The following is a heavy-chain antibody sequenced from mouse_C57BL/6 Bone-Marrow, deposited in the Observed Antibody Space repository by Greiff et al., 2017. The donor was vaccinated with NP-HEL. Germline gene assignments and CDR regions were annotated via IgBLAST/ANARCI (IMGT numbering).Heavy chain of an antibody. J-gene: IGHJ3*01. CDR3: ARECAY. CDR1: GFTFSSYT. CDR2: ISGGGGNT. Sequence: EVNVVESGGGLVKPGGSLKLSCAASGFTFSSYTMSWVRQTPEKRLEWVATISGGGGNTYYPDSVKGRFTISRDNAKNTLYLQMSSLRSEDTALYYCARECAYWGQGTLVTVSA. V-gene: IGHV5-9*01.